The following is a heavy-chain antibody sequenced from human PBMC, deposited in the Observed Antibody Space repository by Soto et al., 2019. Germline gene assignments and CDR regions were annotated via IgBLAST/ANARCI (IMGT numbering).Heavy chain of an antibody. J-gene: IGHJ5*02. CDR3: ARDLDDILTGPNFDP. CDR2: INAYNGNT. Sequence: ASVKVSCKASGYTFISYGIHWVRQAPGQRLEWMGWINAYNGNTKYSQKFQDRVTFTRDTSASTAYKELSSLTSGDAAVYYCARDLDDILTGPNFDPWG. V-gene: IGHV1-3*01. CDR1: GYTFISYG. D-gene: IGHD3-9*01.